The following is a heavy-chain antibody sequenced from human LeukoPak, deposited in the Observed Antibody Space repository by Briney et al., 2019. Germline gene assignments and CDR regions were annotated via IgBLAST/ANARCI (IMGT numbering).Heavy chain of an antibody. CDR1: GYSLTSHV. V-gene: IGHV1-3*01. Sequence: ASVNVSCKASGYSLTSHVIHWLRQAPGQRFEWMGGIGGGSGRTNYSQTFQDRVTITRDTSATTSYMEMSSLRYEDTAIFYCARGYYYDSSGYYFDSWGQGTLVTVSS. J-gene: IGHJ4*02. CDR3: ARGYYYDSSGYYFDS. D-gene: IGHD3-22*01. CDR2: IGGGSGRT.